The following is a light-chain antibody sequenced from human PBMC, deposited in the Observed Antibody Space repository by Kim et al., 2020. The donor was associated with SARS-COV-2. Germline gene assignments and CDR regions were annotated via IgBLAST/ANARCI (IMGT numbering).Light chain of an antibody. Sequence: APRNTARISRGGNNIGSKSVHGYQQKPGQAPVLVIYYVSDRPSGIPERFSGSNSGNTATLTISRVEAGDEADYYCQVWDSSSDHPVFGGGTQLTVL. CDR2: YVS. V-gene: IGLV3-21*04. CDR3: QVWDSSSDHPV. CDR1: NIGSKS. J-gene: IGLJ3*02.